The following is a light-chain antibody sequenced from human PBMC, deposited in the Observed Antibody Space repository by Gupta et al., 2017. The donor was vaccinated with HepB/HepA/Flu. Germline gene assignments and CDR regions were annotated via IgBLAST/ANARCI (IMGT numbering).Light chain of an antibody. V-gene: IGKV1-12*01. J-gene: IGKJ1*01. CDR1: QDISSW. Sequence: DIQMTPSPSSVSASVGDRVTITCRASQDISSWLAWFQQKPGKAPKLLIYAASSLQSGVPSRCSGSGSGTEFKLSISSVQPEDFASYYCQTGNRLHVTFGRGTKVEIK. CDR2: AAS. CDR3: QTGNRLHVT.